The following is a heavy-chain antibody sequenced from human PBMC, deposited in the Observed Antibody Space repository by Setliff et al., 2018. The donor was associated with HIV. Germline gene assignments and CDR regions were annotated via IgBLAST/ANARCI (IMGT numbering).Heavy chain of an antibody. CDR1: GYTFTTYG. J-gene: IGHJ6*02. CDR3: ARLGSGWSDSYYYAMDI. D-gene: IGHD6-19*01. Sequence: VASVKVSCKASGYTFTTYGISWVRQAPGHGLEWMGWISPNFGHTNYSQHFVGRVTMTVDTSTCRAYMELRSLRSDDTAVYFCARLGSGWSDSYYYAMDIWGQGTTVTVSS. CDR2: ISPNFGHT. V-gene: IGHV1-18*01.